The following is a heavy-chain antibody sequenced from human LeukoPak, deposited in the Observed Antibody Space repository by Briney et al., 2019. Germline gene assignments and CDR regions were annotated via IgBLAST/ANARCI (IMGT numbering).Heavy chain of an antibody. CDR1: VFALIETW. D-gene: IGHD3-22*01. V-gene: IGHV3-15*01. Sequence: VGPRRLSCAASVFALIETWMRWVRQAQVKGLEWVDRLQSNIDGATKDYSSPVAGRFTISRDDQKNTVFLQMNSLKTEDTAMYYCTTAALFYDRGGYPPVDSWGQGTLVTVSS. CDR2: LQSNIDGATK. J-gene: IGHJ4*02. CDR3: TTAALFYDRGGYPPVDS.